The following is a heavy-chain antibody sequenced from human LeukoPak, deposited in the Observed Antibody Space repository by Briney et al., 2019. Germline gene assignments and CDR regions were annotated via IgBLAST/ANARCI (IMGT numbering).Heavy chain of an antibody. D-gene: IGHD4-17*01. Sequence: GASVKVSCKASGGTFSSYAISWVRQAPGQGLEGVGGIIPIFGTANYAQKFQGRVTITADESTSTAYMELRSLRSDDTAVYYCARDLTDYGDDVNWFDPWGQGTLVTVSS. CDR2: IIPIFGTA. J-gene: IGHJ5*02. CDR1: GGTFSSYA. CDR3: ARDLTDYGDDVNWFDP. V-gene: IGHV1-69*13.